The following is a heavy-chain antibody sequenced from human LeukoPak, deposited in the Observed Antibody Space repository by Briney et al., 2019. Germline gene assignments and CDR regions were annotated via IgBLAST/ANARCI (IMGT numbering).Heavy chain of an antibody. V-gene: IGHV3-23*01. CDR3: AKSRAAAGIYYFDY. CDR1: GFTFSSYA. Sequence: GGSLRLSCTASGFTFSSYAMSWVRQAPGKGLEWVSAISGSGGSTYYADSVKGRFTISRDNSKNTLYLQMNSLRAEDTAVYYCAKSRAAAGIYYFDYWGQGTLVTVSS. J-gene: IGHJ4*02. D-gene: IGHD6-13*01. CDR2: ISGSGGST.